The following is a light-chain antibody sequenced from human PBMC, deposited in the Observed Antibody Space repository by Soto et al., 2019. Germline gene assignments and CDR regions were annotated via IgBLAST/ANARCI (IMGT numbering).Light chain of an antibody. CDR3: LQDYNYPRT. CDR1: QGIRKD. CDR2: AAS. J-gene: IGKJ1*01. V-gene: IGKV1-6*01. Sequence: AIQMTQSPSSRSASGGDRVTIXXRASQGIRKDVGWYQVKPGKAPKXLIFAASTLQSGVPSRFSGSAAGTDFTLTISSLQPEDFATYYCLQDYNYPRTFGQGTKVDIK.